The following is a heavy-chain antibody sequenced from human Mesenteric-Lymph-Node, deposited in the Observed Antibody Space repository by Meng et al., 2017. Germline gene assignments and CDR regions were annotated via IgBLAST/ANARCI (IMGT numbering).Heavy chain of an antibody. CDR1: GLAFRSYG. J-gene: IGHJ4*02. Sequence: RGGSGLAFRSYGMHWVRQAPGKGLVWVSRINTDGRSTSYTDSVKGRFTISRDNAKKTLYLQMNSLRAEDTAVYYCVRWDYGVNSGPENWGQGTLVTVSS. D-gene: IGHD4/OR15-4a*01. CDR2: INTDGRST. V-gene: IGHV3-74*01. CDR3: VRWDYGVNSGPEN.